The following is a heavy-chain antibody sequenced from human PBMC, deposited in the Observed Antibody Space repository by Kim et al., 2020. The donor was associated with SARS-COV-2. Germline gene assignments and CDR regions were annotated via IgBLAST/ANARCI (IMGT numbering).Heavy chain of an antibody. Sequence: ASVKVSCKASGYTFTSYAMHWVRQAPGQRLEWMGWINAGNGNTKYSQKFQGRVTITRDTSASTAYMELSSLRSEDTAVYYCATSEYYYDSSGYYSDRVGFDSWGQGTLVTVSS. CDR2: INAGNGNT. J-gene: IGHJ4*02. V-gene: IGHV1-3*01. CDR3: ATSEYYYDSSGYYSDRVGFDS. CDR1: GYTFTSYA. D-gene: IGHD3-22*01.